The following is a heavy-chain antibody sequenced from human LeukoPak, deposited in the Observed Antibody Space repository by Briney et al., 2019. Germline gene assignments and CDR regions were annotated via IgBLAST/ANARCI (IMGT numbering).Heavy chain of an antibody. Sequence: GGSLRLSCAASGFTFSSYSMNWVRQAPGKGLEWVSSISSSSSYIYYADSVKGRFTISRDNAKNSLYLQMNSLRAEDTAVYYCARLPGYYDSNGYFYWGQGTLVTVSS. CDR2: ISSSSSYI. CDR1: GFTFSSYS. D-gene: IGHD3-22*01. J-gene: IGHJ4*02. CDR3: ARLPGYYDSNGYFY. V-gene: IGHV3-21*01.